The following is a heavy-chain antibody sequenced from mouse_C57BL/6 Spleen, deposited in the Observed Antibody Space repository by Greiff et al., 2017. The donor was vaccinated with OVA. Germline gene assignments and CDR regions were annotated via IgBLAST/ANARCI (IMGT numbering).Heavy chain of an antibody. CDR3: ARGDYGNYDAMDY. D-gene: IGHD2-1*01. J-gene: IGHJ4*01. V-gene: IGHV5-16*01. CDR2: INYDGSST. Sequence: EVKLVESEGGLVQPGSSMKLSCTASGFTFSDYYMAWVRQVPEKGLEWVANINYDGSSTYYLDSLKSRFIISRDNAKNILYLQMSSLKSEDTATYYCARGDYGNYDAMDYWGQGTSVTVSS. CDR1: GFTFSDYY.